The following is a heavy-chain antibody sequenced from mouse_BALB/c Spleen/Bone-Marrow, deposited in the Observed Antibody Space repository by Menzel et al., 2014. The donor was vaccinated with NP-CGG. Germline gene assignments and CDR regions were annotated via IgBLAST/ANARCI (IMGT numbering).Heavy chain of an antibody. Sequence: EVKLMESGGGLVQPGGSLRLSCATSGFTFTDYYMNWVRQPPGKALEWLGFIRNKANGYTTEYSASVKGRFTISRDNSQSILYLQMNTLRAEDSATYYCARDKGGTLFDYWGQGTTLTVSS. CDR3: ARDKGGTLFDY. D-gene: IGHD1-1*02. CDR2: IRNKANGYTT. CDR1: GFTFTDYY. V-gene: IGHV7-3*02. J-gene: IGHJ2*01.